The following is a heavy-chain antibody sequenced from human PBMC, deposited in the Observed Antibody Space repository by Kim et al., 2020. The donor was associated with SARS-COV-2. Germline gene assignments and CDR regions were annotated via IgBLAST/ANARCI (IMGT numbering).Heavy chain of an antibody. Sequence: RFTISRDKAKNTLYLQMNSLRAEDTAVYYCAKDLAGDSSSSPYYYYGMDVWGQGTTVTVSS. J-gene: IGHJ6*02. D-gene: IGHD6-6*01. V-gene: IGHV3-23*01. CDR3: AKDLAGDSSSSPYYYYGMDV.